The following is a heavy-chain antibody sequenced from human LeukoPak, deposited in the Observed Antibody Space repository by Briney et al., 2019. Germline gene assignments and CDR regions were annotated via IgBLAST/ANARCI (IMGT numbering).Heavy chain of an antibody. CDR2: ISGSGGST. D-gene: IGHD3-10*01. Sequence: GGSLRLSCAASGFTFGNYAMNWVRQAPGKGLEWVSVISGSGGSTYYADFVKGRFTISRDNSENTLSLQMNSLRAEDTAVYYCAKDVKLLRFGDPKPSFDYWGQGTLVTVSS. V-gene: IGHV3-23*01. CDR3: AKDVKLLRFGDPKPSFDY. J-gene: IGHJ4*02. CDR1: GFTFGNYA.